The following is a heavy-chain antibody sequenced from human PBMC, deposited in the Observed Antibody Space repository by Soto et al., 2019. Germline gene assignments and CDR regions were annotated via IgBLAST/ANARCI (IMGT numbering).Heavy chain of an antibody. CDR3: ARDLGSPDIVVVPAAIGYYYGMDV. V-gene: IGHV1-18*04. Sequence: GASVKVSCKASGYTFTSYGISWVRQAPGQGLEWMGWISAYNGNTNYAQKLQGRVTMTTDTSTSTAYMELRSLRSDDTAVYYCARDLGSPDIVVVPAAIGYYYGMDVWRQGTTVTISS. D-gene: IGHD2-2*02. J-gene: IGHJ6*02. CDR1: GYTFTSYG. CDR2: ISAYNGNT.